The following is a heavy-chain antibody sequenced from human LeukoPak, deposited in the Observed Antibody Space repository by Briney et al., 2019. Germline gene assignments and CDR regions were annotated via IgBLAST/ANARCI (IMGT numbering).Heavy chain of an antibody. CDR2: INPSGGST. CDR1: GYTFTSYY. V-gene: IGHV1-46*01. CDR3: ARRDYLSRSSGWYVFDY. D-gene: IGHD6-19*01. J-gene: IGHJ4*02. Sequence: ASVKVSCKASGYTFTSYYMHWVRQAPGQGLEWMGIINPSGGSTSYAQKFQGRVTMTRDTSTSTVYMELSSLRSEDTAVYYCARRDYLSRSSGWYVFDYWGQGTLVTVSS.